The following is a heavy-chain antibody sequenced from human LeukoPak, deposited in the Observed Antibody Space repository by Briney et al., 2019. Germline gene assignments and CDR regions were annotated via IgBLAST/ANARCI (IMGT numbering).Heavy chain of an antibody. J-gene: IGHJ5*02. CDR2: ISYDGSNK. V-gene: IGHV3-30*18. CDR3: AKDILRGDTSNWFDP. CDR1: GFTFSSYG. Sequence: GGSPRLSCAASGFTFSSYGMHWVRQAPGKGLEWVAVISYDGSNKYYADAVKGRFTISRDNSKNTLYLQMNSLRAEDTAVYYCAKDILRGDTSNWFDPWGQGTLVTVSS. D-gene: IGHD3-10*01.